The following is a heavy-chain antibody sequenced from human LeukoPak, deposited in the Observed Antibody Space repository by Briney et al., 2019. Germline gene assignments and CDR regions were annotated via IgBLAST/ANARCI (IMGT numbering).Heavy chain of an antibody. CDR1: GSSISSYY. V-gene: IGHV4-59*01. CDR3: ARVETDIVVVPAAMASWYFDY. Sequence: SETLSLTCSVSGSSISSYYWSWIRQPPGKGLEWIGYIYYSGSTNYNPSLKSRVTISVDTSKNQFSLKLSSVTAADTAVYYCARVETDIVVVPAAMASWYFDYWGQGTLVTVSS. J-gene: IGHJ4*02. D-gene: IGHD2-2*01. CDR2: IYYSGST.